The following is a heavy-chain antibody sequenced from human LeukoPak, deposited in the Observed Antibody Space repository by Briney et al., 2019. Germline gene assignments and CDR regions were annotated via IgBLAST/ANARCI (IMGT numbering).Heavy chain of an antibody. V-gene: IGHV1-46*01. Sequence: ASVKVSSKASGYTFTNYYMHWVRQAPRQGLEWMGILSPSGGSTSYAQKFQGRVTMTRDTSTSTVYMELSSLRSDDTAVYYCAREQLVGTYYFDYWGQGTLVTVSS. CDR1: GYTFTNYY. CDR3: AREQLVGTYYFDY. CDR2: LSPSGGST. D-gene: IGHD6-6*01. J-gene: IGHJ4*02.